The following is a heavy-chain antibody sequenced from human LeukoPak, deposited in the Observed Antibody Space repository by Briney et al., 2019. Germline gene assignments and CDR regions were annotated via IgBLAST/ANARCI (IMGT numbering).Heavy chain of an antibody. D-gene: IGHD3-16*01. CDR3: AKDPLEGELLTPIYYYYGMDV. CDR1: GFTFSSYW. CDR2: INTDGSST. Sequence: GGSLRLSCAASGFTFSSYWMHWVRQAPGKGLVWVPRINTDGSSTSYADSVKGRFTISRDNSKNTLYLQMNSLRAEDTAVYYCAKDPLEGELLTPIYYYYGMDVWGQGTTVTVSS. V-gene: IGHV3-74*01. J-gene: IGHJ6*02.